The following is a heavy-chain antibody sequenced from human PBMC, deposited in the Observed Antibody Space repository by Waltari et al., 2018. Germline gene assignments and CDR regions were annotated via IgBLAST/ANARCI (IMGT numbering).Heavy chain of an antibody. Sequence: QVQLQESGQGLVKPSRTLSLTCAVSGDSISGNYWWSWVRQSPEKGLEWIGQVHHSGKTHYNPSLQSRVTISVDKPKNQFSLNLNSVTAADTAVYYCAGDRAIGLFFDYWGRGTLVTVSS. V-gene: IGHV4-4*02. CDR1: GDSISGNYW. CDR3: AGDRAIGLFFDY. D-gene: IGHD2-2*01. CDR2: VHHSGKT. J-gene: IGHJ4*02.